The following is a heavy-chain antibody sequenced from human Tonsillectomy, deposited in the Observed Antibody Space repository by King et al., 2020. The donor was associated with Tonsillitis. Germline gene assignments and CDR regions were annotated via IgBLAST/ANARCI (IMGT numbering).Heavy chain of an antibody. CDR3: ARGPGYCSGGSCYLIDF. D-gene: IGHD2-15*01. CDR1: GGTFSSYA. CDR2: IIPIFGTA. J-gene: IGHJ4*02. V-gene: IGHV1-69*12. Sequence: QLQLVQSGAEVKKSGSSVKVSCKASGGTFSSYAINWVRQAPGQGLEWMGGIIPIFGTANYVQKFQGRVTITADESTSTVYMEMSSLRYEDTAVYYCARGPGYCSGGSCYLIDFWGQGTLVTVSS.